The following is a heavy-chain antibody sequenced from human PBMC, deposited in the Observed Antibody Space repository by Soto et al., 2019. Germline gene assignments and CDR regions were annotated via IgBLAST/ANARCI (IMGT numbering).Heavy chain of an antibody. CDR1: GGSISSDNCS. CDR3: ARVPVTIGYGMDV. CDR2: IYHSGST. D-gene: IGHD4-17*01. V-gene: IGHV4-30-2*01. J-gene: IGHJ6*02. Sequence: QLQLQESGSGLVKPSQTLSLTCAVSGGSISSDNCSWSWIRQPPGKGLEWIGYIYHSGSTDYNPPXXXRXAVSVDKSRTQSSLKLSSVSAADTAVYCCARVPVTIGYGMDVWGQGTTVTVSS.